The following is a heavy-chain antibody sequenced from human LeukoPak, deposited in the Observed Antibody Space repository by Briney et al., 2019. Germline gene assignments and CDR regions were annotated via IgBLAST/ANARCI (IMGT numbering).Heavy chain of an antibody. Sequence: ASVKVSCKASGYTFTSYAMNWVRQAPGQGLEWMGWINTNTGNPTYAQGFTGRFVFSLDTSVSTAYLQIGSLKAEDTAVYYCARVPSYSSSWSHYFDYWGQGTLVTVSS. D-gene: IGHD6-13*01. V-gene: IGHV7-4-1*01. CDR1: GYTFTSYA. CDR2: INTNTGNP. CDR3: ARVPSYSSSWSHYFDY. J-gene: IGHJ4*02.